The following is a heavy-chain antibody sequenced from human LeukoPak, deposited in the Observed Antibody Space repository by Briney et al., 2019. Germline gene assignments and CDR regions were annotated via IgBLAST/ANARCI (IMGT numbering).Heavy chain of an antibody. Sequence: SLRLSCAASGFTFDYYAMHWVRPAPGKGLEWVSGISWNSGSIGYADSVKGRFAISRDNAENSLYLQMNSLRADDMALYYCAKGDGYTLRGAFGCWGQGTLVTVSS. J-gene: IGHJ4*02. D-gene: IGHD5-24*01. CDR2: ISWNSGSI. V-gene: IGHV3-9*03. CDR1: GFTFDYYA. CDR3: AKGDGYTLRGAFGC.